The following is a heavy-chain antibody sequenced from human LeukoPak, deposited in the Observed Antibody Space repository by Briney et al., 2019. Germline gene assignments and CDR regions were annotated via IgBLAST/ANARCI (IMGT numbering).Heavy chain of an antibody. Sequence: GGSLRLSCAASGFNFNNYVMHWVRQAPGKGLEWVAVISYDGSNIYYADSVKGRFTISRDNSKNTLYLQMNSLRAEDTAVYYCARAHIVVVVAAKDDAFDIWGQGTMVTVSS. V-gene: IGHV3-30-3*01. J-gene: IGHJ3*02. CDR3: ARAHIVVVVAAKDDAFDI. CDR2: ISYDGSNI. D-gene: IGHD2-15*01. CDR1: GFNFNNYV.